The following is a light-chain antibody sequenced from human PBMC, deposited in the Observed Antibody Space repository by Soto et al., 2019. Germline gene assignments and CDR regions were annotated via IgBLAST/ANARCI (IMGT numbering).Light chain of an antibody. CDR3: QQLNIFPLS. J-gene: IGKJ5*01. CDR1: QGISSC. V-gene: IGKV1D-12*01. Sequence: DIQMTQSPSSVSASVGDRVTITFRASQGISSCLSCYHLKPGRAPKLLIYAASTLQAGVPLMFIGSGSGTDFTLTISDRQPEDFAPYYCQQLNIFPLSVGQGPRLEI. CDR2: AAS.